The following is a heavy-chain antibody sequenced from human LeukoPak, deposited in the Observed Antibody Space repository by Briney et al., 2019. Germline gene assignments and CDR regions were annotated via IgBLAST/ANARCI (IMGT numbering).Heavy chain of an antibody. V-gene: IGHV1-18*01. J-gene: IGHJ6*02. CDR2: ISAYNGNT. Sequence: ASVKVSCKASGYTFTSYGISWVRQAPGQGLEWKGWISAYNGNTNYAQKLQGRVTMTTDTSTSTAYMELRSLRSDDTAVYYCARDPPLYCSSTSCYNYYYYGMDVWGQGTTVTVSS. D-gene: IGHD2-2*02. CDR1: GYTFTSYG. CDR3: ARDPPLYCSSTSCYNYYYYGMDV.